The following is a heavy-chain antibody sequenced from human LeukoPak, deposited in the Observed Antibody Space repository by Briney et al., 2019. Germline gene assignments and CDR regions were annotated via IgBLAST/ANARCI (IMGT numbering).Heavy chain of an antibody. Sequence: GGSLRLSCAASGFTFSSYSMNWVRQAPGKGLEWVSSISSSSSYIYYADSVKGRFTISRDNAKNSLCLQMNSLRAEDTAVYYCARGPPMGSSSAYFDYWGQGTLVTVSS. J-gene: IGHJ4*02. CDR2: ISSSSSYI. D-gene: IGHD6-6*01. CDR3: ARGPPMGSSSAYFDY. V-gene: IGHV3-21*01. CDR1: GFTFSSYS.